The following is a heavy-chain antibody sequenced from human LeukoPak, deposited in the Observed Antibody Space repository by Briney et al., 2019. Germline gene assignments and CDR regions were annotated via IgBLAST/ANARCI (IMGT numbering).Heavy chain of an antibody. D-gene: IGHD2-2*02. CDR1: GYTFTSYG. CDR3: ARDWVVVPAAILYYYYGMDV. CDR2: ISAYNGNT. J-gene: IGHJ6*02. Sequence: GASVKVSCKASGYTFTSYGISWVRQAPGQGLEWMGWISAYNGNTNYAQKLQGRVTMTTDTSTSTAYMELRSLRSDDTAVYYCARDWVVVPAAILYYYYGMDVWGQGTTVSVSS. V-gene: IGHV1-18*01.